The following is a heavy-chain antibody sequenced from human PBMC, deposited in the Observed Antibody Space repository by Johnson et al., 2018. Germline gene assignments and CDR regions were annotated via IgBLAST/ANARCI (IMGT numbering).Heavy chain of an antibody. J-gene: IGHJ6*03. D-gene: IGHD1-14*01. V-gene: IGHV3-13*04. CDR2: IGSPGDT. CDR3: VRYNITLASMDV. Sequence: VQLVESGGGLVQPGGSXRLSCAACGFTLSDYDMHWVRQVTGKGLEWVSAIGSPGDTYYARSVKGRFNFSRESAKNSLYLQMNSLRSGETTVYYCVRYNITLASMDVWGKGTTVTVS. CDR1: GFTLSDYD.